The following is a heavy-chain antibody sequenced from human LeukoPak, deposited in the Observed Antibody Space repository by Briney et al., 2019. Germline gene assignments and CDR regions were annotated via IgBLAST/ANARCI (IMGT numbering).Heavy chain of an antibody. J-gene: IGHJ3*02. V-gene: IGHV3-66*01. CDR1: GFTVGTSY. CDR3: ARGGKPGGFDI. Sequence: SGGSLRLSCVASGFTVGTSYMTWVRQAPGGGLECVSFIENTGTTYYADFVKGRFTISRDSSENTLYLQMNSLRAEDTAVYYCARGGKPGGFDIWGQGTMVTVSS. CDR2: IENTGTT. D-gene: IGHD2-8*02.